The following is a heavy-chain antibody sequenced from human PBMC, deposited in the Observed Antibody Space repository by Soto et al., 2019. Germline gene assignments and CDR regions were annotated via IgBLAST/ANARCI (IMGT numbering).Heavy chain of an antibody. CDR2: ISSSSSYI. J-gene: IGHJ5*02. CDR3: ARDYDFWSGYYKGNWFDP. D-gene: IGHD3-3*01. V-gene: IGHV3-21*01. Sequence: EVQLVESGGGLVKPGGSLRLSCAASGFTFSSYSMNWFRQAPGKGLEWVSSISSSSSYIYYADSVKSRFTISRDNAKNSLFLQMNSLRAEDTAVYYCARDYDFWSGYYKGNWFDPWGQGTLVTVSS. CDR1: GFTFSSYS.